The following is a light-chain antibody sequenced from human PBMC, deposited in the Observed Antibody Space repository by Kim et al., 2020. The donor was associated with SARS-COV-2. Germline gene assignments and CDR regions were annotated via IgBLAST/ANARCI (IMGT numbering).Light chain of an antibody. CDR2: AAS. Sequence: ASVGDRVTITCRASQSISNYLNWYQQEPGKAPKHLIYAASSLQSGFSSRFSGSGSGTDFTLTIGSLQPEDLSTYFCQQSYKTPFSFGQGTKVDSK. J-gene: IGKJ2*03. CDR3: QQSYKTPFS. CDR1: QSISNY. V-gene: IGKV1-39*01.